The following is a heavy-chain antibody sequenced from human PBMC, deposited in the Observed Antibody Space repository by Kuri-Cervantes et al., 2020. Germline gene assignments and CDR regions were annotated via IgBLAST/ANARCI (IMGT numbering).Heavy chain of an antibody. J-gene: IGHJ6*02. CDR3: ARVGIVGARYYYGMDV. Sequence: ASVKVSCKASGYTFTSYDINWVRQAPGQGLEWMGWINPNSGGTNYAQKFQGRVTMTRDTSISTAYMELRSLRSDDTAVYYCARVGIVGARYYYGMDVWGQGTTVTVSS. CDR2: INPNSGGT. D-gene: IGHD1-26*01. V-gene: IGHV1-2*02. CDR1: GYTFTSYD.